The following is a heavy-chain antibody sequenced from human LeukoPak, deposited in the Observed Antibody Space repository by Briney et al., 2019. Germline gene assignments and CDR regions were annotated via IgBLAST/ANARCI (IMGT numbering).Heavy chain of an antibody. CDR2: IRYDGSNK. Sequence: GRSLRLSCAASGFTFSTYGMHWVRKAPGQGLDWVAFIRYDGSNKFCADSVKGRFTISRDNSKNTLFLQMNSLRTADTAAYYCAKGDNSGYSYYFDYWGQGTLVTVSS. V-gene: IGHV3-30*02. D-gene: IGHD3-22*01. CDR3: AKGDNSGYSYYFDY. CDR1: GFTFSTYG. J-gene: IGHJ4*02.